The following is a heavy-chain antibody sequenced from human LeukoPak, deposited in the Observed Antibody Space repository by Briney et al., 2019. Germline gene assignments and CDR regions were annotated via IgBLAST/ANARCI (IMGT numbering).Heavy chain of an antibody. CDR2: IYYSGST. CDR3: ARLARAIVVVPAAADY. V-gene: IGHV4-59*01. CDR1: GGSISSYY. D-gene: IGHD2-2*01. Sequence: NSSETLSLTCTVSGGSISSYYWSWIRQPPGKGLEWIGYIYYSGSTNYNPSLKSRVTISVATSKNQFSLKLSSVTAADTAVYYCARLARAIVVVPAAADYWGQGTLVTVSS. J-gene: IGHJ4*02.